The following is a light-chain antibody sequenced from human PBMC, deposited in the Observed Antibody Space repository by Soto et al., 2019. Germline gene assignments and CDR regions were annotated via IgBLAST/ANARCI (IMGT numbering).Light chain of an antibody. V-gene: IGLV2-14*01. CDR1: SSDVGGHNF. CDR2: LVT. CDR3: ISYTNSNTYV. Sequence: QSALTQPASVSGSPGQSITISCTGTSSDVGGHNFVSWYQHHPGKAPKLMIFLVTNRPSGVYNRFSGSKSGSTASLTISGLQAEDEADYYCISYTNSNTYVFGTGTQLTVL. J-gene: IGLJ1*01.